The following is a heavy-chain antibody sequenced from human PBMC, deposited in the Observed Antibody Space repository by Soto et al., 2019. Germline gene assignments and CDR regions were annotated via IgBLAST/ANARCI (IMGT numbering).Heavy chain of an antibody. Sequence: QVQLVQSGAEVKKPGSSVKVSCKASGGTFSSYAISWMRQAPGQGLEWMGGIIPIFGTANYAQKFQGRVTITADESTSTAYMELSSLRSEDTAVYYCARGGRDYYDSSGYPYYFDYWGQGTLVTVSS. J-gene: IGHJ4*02. CDR1: GGTFSSYA. CDR2: IIPIFGTA. CDR3: ARGGRDYYDSSGYPYYFDY. V-gene: IGHV1-69*12. D-gene: IGHD3-22*01.